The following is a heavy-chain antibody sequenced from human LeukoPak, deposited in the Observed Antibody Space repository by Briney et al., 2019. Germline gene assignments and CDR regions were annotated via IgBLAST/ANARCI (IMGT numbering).Heavy chain of an antibody. J-gene: IGHJ4*02. V-gene: IGHV3-23*01. D-gene: IGHD3-9*01. Sequence: PGGSLRLSCAASGFTFSNYAMSWVRQAPGKGLEWVSSISGSGDTTYYADSVKGRFTISRDNPKNTLYLQMNSLRAEDTAVYYCARGGTLLRYFDWLLGDYWGQGTLVTVSS. CDR2: ISGSGDTT. CDR1: GFTFSNYA. CDR3: ARGGTLLRYFDWLLGDY.